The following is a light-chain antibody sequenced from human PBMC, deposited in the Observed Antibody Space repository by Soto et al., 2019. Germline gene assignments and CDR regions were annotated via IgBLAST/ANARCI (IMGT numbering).Light chain of an antibody. CDR2: GAS. V-gene: IGKV3-20*01. CDR1: QDVGTNY. CDR3: QQFINSPYMYI. Sequence: EIVLTQSPGTLSLSPGEGATLSCRSSQDVGTNYLAWYQQKPGQAPRLLIFGASSRASGVPGRFSGSVSGTDFTLTISRLEPEDSAVYYCQQFINSPYMYIFGQGTKLEI. J-gene: IGKJ2*01.